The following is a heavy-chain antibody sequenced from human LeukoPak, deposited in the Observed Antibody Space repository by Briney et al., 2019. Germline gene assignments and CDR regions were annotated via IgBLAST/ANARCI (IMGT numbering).Heavy chain of an antibody. CDR3: ARQVPYYSYMDV. V-gene: IGHV4-39*01. Sequence: SETLSLTCTVSGGSISSSSYYWGWIRQLPGKVREWIVSIYYRGSTYYNPALKSRVTISVDTSKNQFSLKMSSVTDADTDVYYCARQVPYYSYMDVWGKGTTVTISS. CDR2: IYYRGST. CDR1: GGSISSSSYY. J-gene: IGHJ6*03.